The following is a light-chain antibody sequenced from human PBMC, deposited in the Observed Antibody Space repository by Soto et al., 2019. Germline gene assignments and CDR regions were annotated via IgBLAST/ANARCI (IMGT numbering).Light chain of an antibody. CDR3: RSYTSSSTPYV. Sequence: QSALTQPASVSGSPGQAITISCTGTSSDVGGYNYVSWYQQHPVKAPKLMIYDVTNRPSGVSDRFSGSKSGNTASLTISGIQAEDEADYYCRSYTSSSTPYVFGTGTKGTVL. CDR1: SSDVGGYNY. CDR2: DVT. V-gene: IGLV2-14*01. J-gene: IGLJ1*01.